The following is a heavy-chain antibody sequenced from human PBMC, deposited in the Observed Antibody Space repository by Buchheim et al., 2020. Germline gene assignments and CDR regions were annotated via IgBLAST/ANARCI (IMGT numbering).Heavy chain of an antibody. CDR1: GGSFSGYY. CDR2: INHSGST. J-gene: IGHJ5*02. V-gene: IGHV4-34*01. CDR3: ARASLLRGYSGFPRWFDP. D-gene: IGHD5-12*01. Sequence: QVQLQQWGARLLKPSETLSLTCAVYGGSFSGYYWSWIRQPPGKGLEWIGEINHSGSTNYNPSLKSRVTISVDTSKNQFSLKLSSVTAADTAVYYCARASLLRGYSGFPRWFDPWGQGTL.